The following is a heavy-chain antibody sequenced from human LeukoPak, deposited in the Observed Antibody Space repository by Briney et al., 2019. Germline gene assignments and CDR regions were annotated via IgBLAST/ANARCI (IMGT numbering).Heavy chain of an antibody. V-gene: IGHV3-74*01. Sequence: PGGCLRLSCVASGFTFSSSWMHWVRQAPGKGLVWVSSINSDGNSTSYADSVKGRFTMSRDNAKNTLYLQMSSLRAEDTAVYYCLPIWGSGLEYWGQGPLVTVSS. CDR1: GFTFSSSW. CDR2: INSDGNST. CDR3: LPIWGSGLEY. D-gene: IGHD4/OR15-4a*01. J-gene: IGHJ4*02.